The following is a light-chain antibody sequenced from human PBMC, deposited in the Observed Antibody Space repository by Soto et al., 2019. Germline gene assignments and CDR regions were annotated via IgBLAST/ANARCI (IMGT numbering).Light chain of an antibody. J-gene: IGKJ2*01. CDR3: QQYYSSPYT. CDR2: WAS. CDR1: RSVLFSSDSENY. Sequence: DIVMTQSPDSLAVSLGERATINCKSSRSVLFSSDSENYLAWYQQKPGQPPKLLIYWASTRESGVPDRFSGSGSCPDFTLTISSLQAEDVAVYYCQQYYSSPYTFGQGTKLEI. V-gene: IGKV4-1*01.